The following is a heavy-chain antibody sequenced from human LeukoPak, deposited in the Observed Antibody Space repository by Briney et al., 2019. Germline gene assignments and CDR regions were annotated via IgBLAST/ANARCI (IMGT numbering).Heavy chain of an antibody. CDR1: GFTFSSYA. CDR2: ISNSGGNT. Sequence: GGSLRLSCAASGFTFSSYALSWVRQAPGKGLDWVSAISNSGGNTYYAASVQGRFTISRDDSKNTLYLQMSSLRAEDTAVYYCAKDTGDYSHSDWGQGALVTVSS. D-gene: IGHD4-17*01. J-gene: IGHJ4*02. V-gene: IGHV3-23*01. CDR3: AKDTGDYSHSD.